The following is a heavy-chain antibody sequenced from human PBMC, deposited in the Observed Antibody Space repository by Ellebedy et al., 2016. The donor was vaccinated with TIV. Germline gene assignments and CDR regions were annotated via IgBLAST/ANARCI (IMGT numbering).Heavy chain of an antibody. V-gene: IGHV3-30-3*01. CDR2: ISYDGSEK. J-gene: IGHJ4*02. D-gene: IGHD2-15*01. CDR1: GFTFGSYD. Sequence: GESLKISCAASGFTFGSYDMHWVRQAPDKGLEWVSLISYDGSEKYYADSVKGRFTISRDMNTLYLRMSSLRVEDTAVYYCARVFESYSIDYWGQGTVVTVSS. CDR3: ARVFESYSIDY.